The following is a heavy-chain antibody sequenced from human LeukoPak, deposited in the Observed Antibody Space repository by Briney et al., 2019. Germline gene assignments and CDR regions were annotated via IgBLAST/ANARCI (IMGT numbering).Heavy chain of an antibody. J-gene: IGHJ2*01. D-gene: IGHD3-22*01. Sequence: SETLSLTCTVSGGSISSSSYYWGWIRQPPGKGLGWIGSIYYSGSTYYDPSLKSRVTISVDTSKNQFSLKLSSVTAADTAVYYCARQEYYYDSSGPTGYFDLWGRGTLVTVSS. CDR1: GGSISSSSYY. V-gene: IGHV4-39*01. CDR2: IYYSGST. CDR3: ARQEYYYDSSGPTGYFDL.